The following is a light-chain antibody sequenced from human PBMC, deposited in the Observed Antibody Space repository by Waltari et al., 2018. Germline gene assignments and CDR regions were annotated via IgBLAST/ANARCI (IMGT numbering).Light chain of an antibody. V-gene: IGKV3-11*01. CDR2: DAS. J-gene: IGKJ4*01. CDR3: QQRSNWPPGLT. Sequence: VLTQSPATLSLSPGDRATLSCRASQSVGSYLAWYQQKPGQAPRVLIYDASKRATGIPARFSGSGSGTDFTLTISSLEPEDFAVYYCQQRSNWPPGLTFGGGTKVEIK. CDR1: QSVGSY.